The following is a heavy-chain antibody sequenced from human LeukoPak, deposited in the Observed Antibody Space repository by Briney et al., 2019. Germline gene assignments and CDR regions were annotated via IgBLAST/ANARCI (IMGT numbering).Heavy chain of an antibody. J-gene: IGHJ4*02. CDR1: GFIFSSYD. Sequence: GGSLRLSCAASGFIFSSYDMNWVRQAPGKGLEWVSYISSSGSIIYYADSVKGRFTISRDNAKKSLYLQMNSLRAEDTAVYYCARDLSLETYYYDSSGYAAPTLFDYWGQGTLVTVSS. V-gene: IGHV3-48*03. CDR3: ARDLSLETYYYDSSGYAAPTLFDY. CDR2: ISSSGSII. D-gene: IGHD3-22*01.